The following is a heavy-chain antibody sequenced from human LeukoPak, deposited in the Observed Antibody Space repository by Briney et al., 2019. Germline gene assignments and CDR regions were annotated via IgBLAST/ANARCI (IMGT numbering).Heavy chain of an antibody. J-gene: IGHJ4*02. V-gene: IGHV3-23*01. Sequence: GGSLRLSCAASGFSFSSYAMSWVRQAPGKGLAWVSGISGSGDSTYYADSVKGRFTISRDNSKNTLYLQMNSLRAEDTAVHYCAKDLNGWYIFDYWGQGTLVTVSS. CDR1: GFSFSSYA. CDR2: ISGSGDST. D-gene: IGHD6-19*01. CDR3: AKDLNGWYIFDY.